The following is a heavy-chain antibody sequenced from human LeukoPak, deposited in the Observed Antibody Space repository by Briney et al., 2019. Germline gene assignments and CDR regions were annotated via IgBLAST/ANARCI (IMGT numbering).Heavy chain of an antibody. Sequence: GGSLRLSCGASGFTFSDYAMLWVGQAPGKGLEWISFISGDRSTIYLADSVRGRFITSRDNAQNSLYLQMNSLRAEDTAVYYCARDRPVVGAIDCWGQGTLVTVSS. D-gene: IGHD1-26*01. CDR3: ARDRPVVGAIDC. CDR2: ISGDRSTI. CDR1: GFTFSDYA. V-gene: IGHV3-48*04. J-gene: IGHJ4*02.